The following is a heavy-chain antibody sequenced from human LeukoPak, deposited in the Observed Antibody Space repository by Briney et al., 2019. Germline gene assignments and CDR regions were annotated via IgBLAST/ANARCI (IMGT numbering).Heavy chain of an antibody. D-gene: IGHD6-6*01. CDR3: AREHRSSKYFDS. Sequence: SETLTLTCSVSGGSIAVNHYYWGWIRQPPGKGLEWIGSGLYTGNTYSNPSLRSRVTISVDTSKNEFSLKMNSVTAADTAVYYCAREHRSSKYFDSWGQGALMIVSS. CDR1: GGSIAVNHYY. V-gene: IGHV4-39*02. J-gene: IGHJ4*02. CDR2: GLYTGNT.